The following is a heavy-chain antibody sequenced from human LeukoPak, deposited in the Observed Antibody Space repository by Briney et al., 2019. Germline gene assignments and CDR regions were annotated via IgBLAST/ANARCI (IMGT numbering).Heavy chain of an antibody. V-gene: IGHV3-33*01. CDR1: GFTFSSYG. CDR3: ARDLDTAMALIDY. CDR2: IWYDGSNK. D-gene: IGHD5-18*01. Sequence: GGSLRLFCAASGFTFSSYGMHWVRQAPGKGLEWVAVIWYDGSNKYYADSVKGRFTISRDNSKNTLYLQMNSLRAEDTAVYYCARDLDTAMALIDYRGQVTLVTVSS. J-gene: IGHJ4*02.